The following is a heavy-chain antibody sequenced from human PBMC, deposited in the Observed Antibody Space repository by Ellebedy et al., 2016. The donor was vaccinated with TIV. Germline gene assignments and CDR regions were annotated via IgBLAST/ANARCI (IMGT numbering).Heavy chain of an antibody. D-gene: IGHD5-12*01. J-gene: IGHJ4*02. Sequence: AASVKVSCKASGGTFSSYAISWVRQAPGQGLEWMGWISAYNGNTNYAQKLQGRVTMTTDTSTSTAYMELRSLRSDDTAVYYCARSDSGYNFDYWGQGTLVTVSS. CDR2: ISAYNGNT. CDR3: ARSDSGYNFDY. CDR1: GGTFSSYA. V-gene: IGHV1-18*01.